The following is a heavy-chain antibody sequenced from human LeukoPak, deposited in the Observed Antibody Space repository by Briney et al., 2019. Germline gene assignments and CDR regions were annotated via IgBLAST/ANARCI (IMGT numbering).Heavy chain of an antibody. J-gene: IGHJ4*02. V-gene: IGHV4-34*01. Sequence: SETLSLTCAVYGGSFSGYYWSWIRQPPGKGLEWIGEINHSGSTNYSPSLKSRVTISVDTSKNQFSLKLSSVTAADTAVYYCARGHRITMIVVVIDYFDYWGQGTLVTVSS. CDR3: ARGHRITMIVVVIDYFDY. D-gene: IGHD3-22*01. CDR1: GGSFSGYY. CDR2: INHSGST.